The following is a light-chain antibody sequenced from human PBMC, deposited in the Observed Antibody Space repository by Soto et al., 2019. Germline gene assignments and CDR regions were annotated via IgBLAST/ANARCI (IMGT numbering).Light chain of an antibody. V-gene: IGLV2-14*01. CDR3: SSYTSSITLM. Sequence: ALTQPASVSGSPGQSITISCTGTSSDVGDYNYVSWYQQHPGKAPKLLIYEVIKRPSGVSSRFSGSKSGNTASLTISGLQAEDEADYYCSSYTSSITLMFGGGTKVTVL. CDR2: EVI. J-gene: IGLJ3*02. CDR1: SSDVGDYNY.